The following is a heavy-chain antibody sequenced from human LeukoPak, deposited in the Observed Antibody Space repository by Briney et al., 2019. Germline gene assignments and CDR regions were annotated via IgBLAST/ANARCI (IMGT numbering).Heavy chain of an antibody. Sequence: GGSLRLSCAASGFSFSFYEMNWVRQAPGKGLEWVSYIGSSGSIVHYADSVKGRFTISRDNAKNSLYLEMRSLRAEDTAVYYCARDRGEGWFDSWGQGTLVTVSS. J-gene: IGHJ5*01. CDR1: GFSFSFYE. V-gene: IGHV3-48*03. D-gene: IGHD3-10*01. CDR3: ARDRGEGWFDS. CDR2: IGSSGSIV.